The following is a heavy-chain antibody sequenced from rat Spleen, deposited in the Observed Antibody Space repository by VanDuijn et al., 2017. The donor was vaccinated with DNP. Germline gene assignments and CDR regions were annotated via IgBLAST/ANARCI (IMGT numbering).Heavy chain of an antibody. CDR2: FTSGGGTT. CDR1: AFTFRYSW. V-gene: IGHV5-31*01. D-gene: IGHD1-2*01. Sequence: EVQLVESGGDLVQPGRSLQLSCVASAFTFRYSWMTGIRQVRGKGLEWIASFTSGGGTTSYPDSVKGRFTISRDDAKNTLYLQMNSLRSEDTATYYCATHKGSSSSYAMDAWGQGTSVTVSS. J-gene: IGHJ4*01. CDR3: ATHKGSSSSYAMDA.